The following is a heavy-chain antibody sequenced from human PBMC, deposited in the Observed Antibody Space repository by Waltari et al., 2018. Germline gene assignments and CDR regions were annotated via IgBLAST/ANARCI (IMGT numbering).Heavy chain of an antibody. J-gene: IGHJ4*02. V-gene: IGHV4-59*01. D-gene: IGHD6-13*01. CDR2: IYYSGST. CDR1: GGSISSYY. CDR3: ARGSNWNYWAHSSSWYENYFDY. Sequence: QVQLQESGPGLVKPSETLSLTCTVSGGSISSYYWSWIRQPPGKGLEWIGYIYYSGSTNYNPSLKSRVTISVDTSKNQFSLKLSSVTAADTAVYYCARGSNWNYWAHSSSWYENYFDYWGQGTLVTVSS.